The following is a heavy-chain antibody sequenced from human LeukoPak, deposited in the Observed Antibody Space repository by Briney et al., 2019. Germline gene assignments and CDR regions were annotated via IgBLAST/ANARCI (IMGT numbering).Heavy chain of an antibody. J-gene: IGHJ4*02. CDR3: AKGSEGSGSYYNVIPDY. CDR1: GFTFSSYS. D-gene: IGHD3-10*01. CDR2: ISWNSGSI. Sequence: GGSLRLSCAASGFTFSSYSMNWVRQAPGKGLEWVSGISWNSGSIGYADSVKGRFTISRDNAKNSLYLQMNSLRVEDTALYYCAKGSEGSGSYYNVIPDYWGQGTLVTVSS. V-gene: IGHV3-9*01.